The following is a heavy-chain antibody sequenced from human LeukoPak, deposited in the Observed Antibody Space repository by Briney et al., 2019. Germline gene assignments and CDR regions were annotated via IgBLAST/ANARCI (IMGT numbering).Heavy chain of an antibody. CDR2: INHSGST. CDR1: GGSFSGYY. V-gene: IGHV4-34*01. J-gene: IGHJ4*02. D-gene: IGHD4-23*01. CDR3: ARLRGQGSPNYGGKKARYRVFDY. Sequence: SETLSLTCAVYGGSFSGYYWSWIRQPPGKGLEWIGEINHSGSTNYNPSLKSRVTISVDTSKNQFSLKLSSVTAADTAVYYCARLRGQGSPNYGGKKARYRVFDYWGQGTLVTVSS.